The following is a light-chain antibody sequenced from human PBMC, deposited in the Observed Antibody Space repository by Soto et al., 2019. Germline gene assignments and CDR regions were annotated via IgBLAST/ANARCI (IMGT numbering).Light chain of an antibody. CDR1: SSDVGGYNY. Sequence: QSALTQPASVSGYPGQSITISCTGTSSDVGGYNYISWYQQHPGKAPKLMIYEVSNRPSGVSNRYSGSKSDNTASLIISGLQAEDEADYYFSSYISTSTAHLVLGGGTQLTV. CDR2: EVS. CDR3: SSYISTSTAHLV. V-gene: IGLV2-14*01. J-gene: IGLJ2*01.